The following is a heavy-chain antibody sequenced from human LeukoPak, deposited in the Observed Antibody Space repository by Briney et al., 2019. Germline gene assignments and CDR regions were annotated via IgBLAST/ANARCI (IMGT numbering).Heavy chain of an antibody. Sequence: GSLRLSCAASGFTFSSYAMSWVRQAPGEGLEWVSGISGSGGSTYYTDSVKGRFTISRDNSKNTLHLQMSSLRAEDTALYYCVKDRCDRTTCPEVWGQGTLVTVSS. CDR2: ISGSGGST. V-gene: IGHV3-23*01. CDR1: GFTFSSYA. D-gene: IGHD2-2*01. J-gene: IGHJ4*02. CDR3: VKDRCDRTTCPEV.